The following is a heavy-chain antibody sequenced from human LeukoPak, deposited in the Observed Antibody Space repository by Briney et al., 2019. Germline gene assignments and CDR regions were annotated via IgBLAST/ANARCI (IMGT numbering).Heavy chain of an antibody. CDR2: VDPEDGET. Sequence: ASVKVSCKVSGYTFTDYHMHWVQQAPGKGLEWMGLVDPEDGETIYAEKFQGRVTITADTSTDTAYMELSSLRSEDTAVYYCATTRIPITMVRGAFDIWGQGTMVTVSS. CDR3: ATTRIPITMVRGAFDI. J-gene: IGHJ3*02. CDR1: GYTFTDYH. V-gene: IGHV1-69-2*01. D-gene: IGHD3-10*01.